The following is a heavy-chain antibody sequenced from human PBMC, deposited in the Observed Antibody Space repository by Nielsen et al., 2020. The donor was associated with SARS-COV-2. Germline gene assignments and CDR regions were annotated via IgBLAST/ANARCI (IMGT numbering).Heavy chain of an antibody. CDR2: ISGSGGST. V-gene: IGHV3-23*01. Sequence: GESLKISCAASGFTFSSYAMSWVRQAPGKGLEWVSAISGSGGSTYYADSVKGRFTISRDNSKNTLYLQMNSLRAEDTAVYYCAKGRYQLLFDYWGQGTLVTVSS. CDR1: GFTFSSYA. J-gene: IGHJ4*02. D-gene: IGHD2-2*01. CDR3: AKGRYQLLFDY.